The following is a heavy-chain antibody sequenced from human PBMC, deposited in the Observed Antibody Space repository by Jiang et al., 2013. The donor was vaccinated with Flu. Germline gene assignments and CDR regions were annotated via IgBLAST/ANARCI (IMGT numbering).Heavy chain of an antibody. J-gene: IGHJ4*02. V-gene: IGHV3-11*01. CDR3: ATVPPIAGTGYDN. D-gene: IGHD6-13*01. Sequence: SVRGRFTISRDNAKNSLYLQMNSLRAEDTGVYYCATVPPIAGTGYDNWGQGTLVTVSS.